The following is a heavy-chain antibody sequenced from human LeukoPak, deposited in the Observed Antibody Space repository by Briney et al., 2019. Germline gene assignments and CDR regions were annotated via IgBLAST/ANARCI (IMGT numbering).Heavy chain of an antibody. Sequence: GGSLRLSCAASGFTFSTYYMSWVRQAPGKGLEGVSAISGSGGSKYYADSVKGRFTISTDNSKNTLYLKMTSLRAENTALYYCAKSALGATTFGEYFQQWGQGTLLTVPS. V-gene: IGHV3-23*01. J-gene: IGHJ1*01. CDR2: ISGSGGSK. CDR3: AKSALGATTFGEYFQQ. D-gene: IGHD1-26*01. CDR1: GFTFSTYY.